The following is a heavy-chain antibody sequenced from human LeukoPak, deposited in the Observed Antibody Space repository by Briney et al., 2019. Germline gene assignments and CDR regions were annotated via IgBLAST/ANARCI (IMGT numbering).Heavy chain of an antibody. D-gene: IGHD5-24*01. Sequence: ASVKVSCKASGYTFTSYGISWVRQAPGQGLEWMGIINPSGGITSYAQKFQGRVTMTRDMSTSTVYMELSSLTSEDTAMFYCARDRGDGYSTSGFDIWGQGTMVTVSS. V-gene: IGHV1-46*01. J-gene: IGHJ3*02. CDR3: ARDRGDGYSTSGFDI. CDR1: GYTFTSYG. CDR2: INPSGGIT.